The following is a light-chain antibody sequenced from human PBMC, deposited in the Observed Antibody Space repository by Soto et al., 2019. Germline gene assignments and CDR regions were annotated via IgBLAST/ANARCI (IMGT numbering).Light chain of an antibody. CDR2: GAS. CDR1: QSVSGSY. Sequence: EIVLTQSPGTLSLSPGESATLSCRASQSVSGSYVAWYQQRPGLAPRLLVYGASRRATGIPDRFRGSGSGTEFTLTISGLEAEDFAVYFCQHFGSSPPVTFGQGTRWRL. V-gene: IGKV3-20*01. CDR3: QHFGSSPPVT. J-gene: IGKJ5*01.